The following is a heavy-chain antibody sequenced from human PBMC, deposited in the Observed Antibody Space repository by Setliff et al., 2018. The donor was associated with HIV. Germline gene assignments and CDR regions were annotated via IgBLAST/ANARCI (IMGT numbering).Heavy chain of an antibody. CDR1: GSISSSSYY. Sequence: GSISSSSYYWGWIRQPPGKGLEWIGSIYYSGSTYYNPSLKSRVTISVDTSKNQFSLKLSSVTAADTAVYYCASPASGGSSGQYHYWGQGTLVTVSS. V-gene: IGHV4-39*01. CDR3: ASPASGGSSGQYHY. J-gene: IGHJ4*02. D-gene: IGHD6-19*01. CDR2: IYYSGST.